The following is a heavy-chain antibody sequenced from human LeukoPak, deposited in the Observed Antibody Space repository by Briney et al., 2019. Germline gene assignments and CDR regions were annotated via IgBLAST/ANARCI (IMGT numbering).Heavy chain of an antibody. CDR3: ARSPHYYGSGRHQGGAWFDP. D-gene: IGHD3-10*01. CDR2: INHSGRT. J-gene: IGHJ5*02. CDR1: GGIFIGYY. Sequence: PSGTLSLTCAVYGGIFIGYYWSGIRQPPCRGVDWVGQINHSGRTNYNPSLKSRVTIPVDTSKNQFSLKLSSVTAADTAVYYCARSPHYYGSGRHQGGAWFDPWGQGTLVTVSS. V-gene: IGHV4-34*01.